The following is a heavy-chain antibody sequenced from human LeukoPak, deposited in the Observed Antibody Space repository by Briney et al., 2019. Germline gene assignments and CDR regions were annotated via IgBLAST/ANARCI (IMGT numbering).Heavy chain of an antibody. CDR1: GGSLRSDRQT. D-gene: IGHD2-15*01. CDR3: ARDLGGYPFFMDV. CDR2: VDQTGSP. Sequence: SETLSLTCSVSGGSLRSDRQTWAWVRQSADKGLEHIGSVDQTGSPYYNPPLKSRVTISVDTSNKQFSLNLTSVTAADTAVYYCARDLGGYPFFMDVWGKGITVTVSS. V-gene: IGHV4-39*07. J-gene: IGHJ6*03.